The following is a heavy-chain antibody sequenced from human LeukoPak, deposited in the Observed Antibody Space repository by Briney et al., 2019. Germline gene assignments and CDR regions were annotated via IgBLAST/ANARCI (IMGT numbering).Heavy chain of an antibody. Sequence: GASVKVSCKASGYTFTSYGISWVRQAPGQGLEWMGWISAYNGNTNYAQKLRGRVTMTTDTSTSTAYMELRSLRSDDTAVYYCARARVTFGGVIVIITPPFDYWGQGTLVTVSS. D-gene: IGHD3-16*02. CDR3: ARARVTFGGVIVIITPPFDY. J-gene: IGHJ4*02. CDR2: ISAYNGNT. CDR1: GYTFTSYG. V-gene: IGHV1-18*01.